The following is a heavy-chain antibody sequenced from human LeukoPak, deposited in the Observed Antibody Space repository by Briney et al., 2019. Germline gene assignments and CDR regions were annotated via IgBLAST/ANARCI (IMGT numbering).Heavy chain of an antibody. J-gene: IGHJ6*02. CDR2: ISGSSDST. CDR1: GFTFSSYA. D-gene: IGHD2-2*01. Sequence: PGGSLRLSCAASGFTFSSYALTWVRQAPGKGLEWVSAISGSSDSTLFADSVKGRFTISRDNSKNTLYLQMNSLRAEDMAVYYCAKTQRDCSSTSCSRYFGMDVWGQGTTVTVSS. V-gene: IGHV3-23*01. CDR3: AKTQRDCSSTSCSRYFGMDV.